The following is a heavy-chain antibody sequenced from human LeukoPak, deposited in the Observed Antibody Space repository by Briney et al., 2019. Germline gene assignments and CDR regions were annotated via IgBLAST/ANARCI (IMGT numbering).Heavy chain of an antibody. CDR3: ARQLVALRSAFDI. D-gene: IGHD2-2*01. J-gene: IGHJ3*02. CDR1: GGSVSSGSYY. Sequence: SETLSLTCTVSGGSVSSGSYYWGWIRQPPGKGLESIGSIYYSGSTYYNPSLKSRVTISVDTSKNQFSLKLSSVTAADTAVYYCARQLVALRSAFDIWGQGTMVTVSS. CDR2: IYYSGST. V-gene: IGHV4-39*01.